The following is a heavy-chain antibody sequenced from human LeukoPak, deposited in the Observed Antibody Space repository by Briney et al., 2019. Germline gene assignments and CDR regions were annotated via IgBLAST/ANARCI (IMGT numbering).Heavy chain of an antibody. CDR1: GYTFTGYY. CDR3: ARDLSPGYFYYSRGYYFNY. D-gene: IGHD3-22*01. CDR2: INPNSGGT. Sequence: ASVKVSCKASGYTFTGYYMHWVRQAPGQGLEWMGWINPNSGGTNYAQKFQGRVTMTRDTSISTAYMELSRLRSDDTAVYYCARDLSPGYFYYSRGYYFNYWGQGTLVTFSS. V-gene: IGHV1-2*02. J-gene: IGHJ4*02.